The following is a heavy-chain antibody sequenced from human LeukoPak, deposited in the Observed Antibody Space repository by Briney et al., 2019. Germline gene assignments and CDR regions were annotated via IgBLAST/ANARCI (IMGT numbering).Heavy chain of an antibody. CDR3: AKPGKRRVVTITDFDY. CDR2: ISHDGSNK. CDR1: GFTFTYYG. J-gene: IGHJ4*02. V-gene: IGHV3-30*18. Sequence: GSSLRLSCAASGFTFTYYGMHWVRQAPGRGLEWVAVISHDGSNKYYADSVKGRSTISRDNSKNTLYLQMNSLRAEDTSVYYCAKPGKRRVVTITDFDYWGQGTLVTVSS. D-gene: IGHD3-22*01.